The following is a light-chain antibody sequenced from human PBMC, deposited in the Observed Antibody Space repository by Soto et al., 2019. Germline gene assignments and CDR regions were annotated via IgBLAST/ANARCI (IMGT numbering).Light chain of an antibody. CDR2: DDS. Sequence: QSALTQPRSVSGSPGQSVTISCAGTSSGVGAYNWVCWYQQHPGKVPKLIIYDDSRRPSGVPDRFSGSKSGNTASLTISGLQADDEADYYCCSYAGSYTLVFGGGTKLTVL. J-gene: IGLJ3*02. V-gene: IGLV2-11*01. CDR3: CSYAGSYTLV. CDR1: SSGVGAYNW.